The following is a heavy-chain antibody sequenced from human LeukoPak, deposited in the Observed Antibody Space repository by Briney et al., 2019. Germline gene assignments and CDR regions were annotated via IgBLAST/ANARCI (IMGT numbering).Heavy chain of an antibody. V-gene: IGHV4-59*01. CDR3: AREGARATVFAFDI. CDR2: IYYSGST. CDR1: GGSISSYY. J-gene: IGHJ3*02. Sequence: SETLPLTCTVSGGSISSYYWSWIRQPPGKGLEWIGYIYYSGSTNYNPSLKSRVTISVDTSKNQFSLKLSSVTAADTAVYYCAREGARATVFAFDIWGQGTMVTVSS. D-gene: IGHD4-17*01.